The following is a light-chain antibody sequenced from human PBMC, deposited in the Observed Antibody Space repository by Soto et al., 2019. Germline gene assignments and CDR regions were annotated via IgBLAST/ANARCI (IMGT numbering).Light chain of an antibody. J-gene: IGLJ1*01. Sequence: QSALTQPASVSGSPGQSITISCTGTSSDVGGYNYVSWYQQHPGKAPKLMIYDVSNRPSGVSNRFSGSKSGNTASLTISGLQAEDEADYYCSSYTSSSTLGGYVFGTGTKVTV. V-gene: IGLV2-14*01. CDR2: DVS. CDR3: SSYTSSSTLGGYV. CDR1: SSDVGGYNY.